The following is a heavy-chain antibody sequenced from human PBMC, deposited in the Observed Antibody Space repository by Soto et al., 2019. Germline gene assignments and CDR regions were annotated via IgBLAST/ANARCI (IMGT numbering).Heavy chain of an antibody. CDR3: ARGGHVVVVTAALDY. Sequence: QVQLMQSGAEVKKPGASVKVSCKASGDTFTDYYIHLVRQAPGQGLEGMGTVNPSGGHTTYAQHLLGRVTMTSDTYTSTHYRELTSLTSDDTARYNCARGGHVVVVTAALDYWGQGTLVTVSS. J-gene: IGHJ4*02. D-gene: IGHD2-21*02. CDR1: GDTFTDYY. CDR2: VNPSGGHT. V-gene: IGHV1-46*01.